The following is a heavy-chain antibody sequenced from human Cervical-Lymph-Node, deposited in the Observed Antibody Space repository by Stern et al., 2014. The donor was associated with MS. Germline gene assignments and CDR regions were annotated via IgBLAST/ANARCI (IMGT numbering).Heavy chain of an antibody. CDR2: MSNDGSKK. Sequence: VQLVESGGGVVQPGRSLRLSCAASGFNFSTYGMHWVRQAPGKGVEWVAIMSNDGSKKYYAASVKGRFTIYRDNPKNTLYLQMNTLRPEDTAVYYCAKICSSTTSNGVDYWGQGTLVIVSS. CDR3: AKICSSTTSNGVDY. V-gene: IGHV3-30*18. J-gene: IGHJ4*02. CDR1: GFNFSTYG. D-gene: IGHD2-2*01.